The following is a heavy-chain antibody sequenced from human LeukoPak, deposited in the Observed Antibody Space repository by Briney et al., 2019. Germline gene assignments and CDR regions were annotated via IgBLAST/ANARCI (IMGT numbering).Heavy chain of an antibody. CDR1: GYTFTSYD. CDR3: ASENTGELSGGMDV. CDR2: MNPNSGNT. V-gene: IGHV1-8*01. J-gene: IGHJ6*02. Sequence: GASVKVSCKASGYTFTSYDINWVRQATGQGLEWMGWMNPNSGNTGYAQKFQGRVTMTRNTSISTAYMELSSLRSEDTAVYYCASENTGELSGGMDVWGQGTTVTVSS. D-gene: IGHD3-16*02.